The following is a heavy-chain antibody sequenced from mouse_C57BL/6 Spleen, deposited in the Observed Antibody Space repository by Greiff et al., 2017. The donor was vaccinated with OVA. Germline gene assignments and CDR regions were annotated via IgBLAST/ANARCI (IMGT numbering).Heavy chain of an antibody. D-gene: IGHD2-4*01. CDR3: ARGDYDWYVDV. J-gene: IGHJ1*03. CDR2: IYPRDGSP. Sequence: QVQLQQSDAELVKPGASVKISCKVSGYTFTDHTLHWMKQRPEQGLEWIGYIYPRDGSPKYNEKLKGKATLTADKSSSTAYMQLNSLTSEDSAVYFCARGDYDWYVDVWGTGTTVTVSS. V-gene: IGHV1-78*01. CDR1: GYTFTDHT.